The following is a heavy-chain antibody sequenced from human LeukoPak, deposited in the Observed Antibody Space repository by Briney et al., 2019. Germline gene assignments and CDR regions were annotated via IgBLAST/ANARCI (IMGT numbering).Heavy chain of an antibody. CDR3: AKDRAAALYYYMDV. V-gene: IGHV3-9*01. D-gene: IGHD6-13*01. CDR1: GFTFDDYA. CDR2: ISWNSGSI. J-gene: IGHJ6*03. Sequence: GGSLRLSCAASGFTFDDYAMHWVRQAPGKGLERVSGISWNSGSIGYADSVKGRFTISRDNAKNSLYLQMNSLRAEDTALYYCAKDRAAALYYYMDVWGKGTTVTVSS.